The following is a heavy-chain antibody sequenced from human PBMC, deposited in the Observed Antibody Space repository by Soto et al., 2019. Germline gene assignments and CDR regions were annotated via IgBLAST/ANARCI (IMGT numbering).Heavy chain of an antibody. CDR2: IKSKTDGGTA. J-gene: IGHJ4*02. D-gene: IGHD3-9*01. CDR3: TTGIYYDILTGYHNVDY. CDR1: GFNLSHPW. V-gene: IGHV3-15*01. Sequence: PGGSLRLSCVASGFNLSHPWMTWVRQAAGKGLEWVGRIKSKTDGGTADYAAPVKGRATISRDDSKNTVHLQMNSLKTEDTAVYYCTTGIYYDILTGYHNVDYWGQGALVTVSS.